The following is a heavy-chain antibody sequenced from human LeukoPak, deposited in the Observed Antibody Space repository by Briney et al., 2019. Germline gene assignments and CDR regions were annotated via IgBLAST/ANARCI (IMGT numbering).Heavy chain of an antibody. Sequence: PSETLSLTCTVSGGSISSSSYYWGWIRQPPGKGLEWIGSIYYSGSTYYNPSLKSRVTISVDTSKNQFSLKLSSVTAADTAVYYCASLKPDTAMPSDYWGQGTLVTVSS. CDR3: ASLKPDTAMPSDY. CDR1: GGSISSSSYY. CDR2: IYYSGST. V-gene: IGHV4-39*01. J-gene: IGHJ4*02. D-gene: IGHD5-18*01.